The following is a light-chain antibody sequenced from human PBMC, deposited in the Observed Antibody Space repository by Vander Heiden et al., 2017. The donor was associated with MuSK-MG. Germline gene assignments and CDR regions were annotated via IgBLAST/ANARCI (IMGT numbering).Light chain of an antibody. Sequence: ETVMTQSPATLFLSPGERATLSCRASQNIITNLAWYQHKPGQAPRLLISSASTRATGIPARFSGSGSGTEFTLTISSLQSEDFAVYYCQQYNLWPYTFGPGTKVDIK. CDR1: QNIITN. CDR2: SAS. CDR3: QQYNLWPYT. J-gene: IGKJ3*01. V-gene: IGKV3-15*01.